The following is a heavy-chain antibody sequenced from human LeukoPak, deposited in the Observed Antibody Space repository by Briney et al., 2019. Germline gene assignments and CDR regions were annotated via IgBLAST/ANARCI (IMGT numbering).Heavy chain of an antibody. J-gene: IGHJ4*02. D-gene: IGHD1-26*01. CDR2: IYASGST. CDR3: ARGRPYSASYYDSDY. CDR1: GGSISNYY. V-gene: IGHV4-4*07. Sequence: SETLSLTCSVSGGSISNYYWSWIRQPAGKGLEWIGRIYASGSTNHNPSLKSRVTMSVDTSKNQFSQKLSSGTAAGTAMYYCARGRPYSASYYDSDYWGQGTLVTVSS.